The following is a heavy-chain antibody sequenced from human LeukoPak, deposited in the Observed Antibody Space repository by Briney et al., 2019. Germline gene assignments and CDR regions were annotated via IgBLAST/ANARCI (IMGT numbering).Heavy chain of an antibody. J-gene: IGHJ6*02. Sequence: ASVKVSCKASGYTFTSYYMHWVRQAPGQGLEWMGIINPSGGSTSYAQKFQGRVTMTRDTFTSTVYMELSSLRSEDTAVYYCARGGVAAANYYYYGMDVWGQGTTVTVSS. D-gene: IGHD6-13*01. V-gene: IGHV1-46*01. CDR2: INPSGGST. CDR3: ARGGVAAANYYYYGMDV. CDR1: GYTFTSYY.